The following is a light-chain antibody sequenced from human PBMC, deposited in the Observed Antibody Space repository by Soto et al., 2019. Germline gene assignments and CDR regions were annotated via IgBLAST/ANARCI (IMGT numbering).Light chain of an antibody. V-gene: IGLV2-8*01. J-gene: IGLJ2*01. CDR2: DVI. CDR1: SRDIGGYDF. CDR3: SSYGGSNNLL. Sequence: QSALTQPPSASGSPGQSVTISCTGTSRDIGGYDFVSWYQQHPGKAPKLLIYDVIKRPLGVPDRFSGSKSGNTASLTVSGLQTDDEADYYCSSYGGSNNLLFGGGTKVTVL.